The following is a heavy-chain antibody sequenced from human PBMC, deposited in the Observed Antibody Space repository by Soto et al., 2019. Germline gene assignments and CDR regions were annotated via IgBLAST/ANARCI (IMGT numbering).Heavy chain of an antibody. J-gene: IGHJ3*02. Sequence: WASVKVSCKASGYTFTSYGISWVRQAPGQGLEWMGWISAYNGNTNYAQKLQGRVTMTTDTSTSTAYMELRSLRSDDTAVYYCARFRCRYCSGLSAFDIWGQGTMVTVSS. CDR2: ISAYNGNT. V-gene: IGHV1-18*01. CDR1: GYTFTSYG. D-gene: IGHD2-15*01. CDR3: ARFRCRYCSGLSAFDI.